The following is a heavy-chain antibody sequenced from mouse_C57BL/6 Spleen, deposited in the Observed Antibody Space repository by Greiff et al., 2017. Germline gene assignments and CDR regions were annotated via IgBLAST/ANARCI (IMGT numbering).Heavy chain of an antibody. Sequence: QVQLQQPGAELVRPGSSVKLSCKASGYTFTSYWMDWVKQRPGQGLEWIGNIYPSDSETHYNQKFKDKATLTVDKSSSTAYMQLSSLASEDSAVYYCLLWVVAPFDYWGQGTTRTVSS. CDR1: GYTFTSYW. J-gene: IGHJ2*01. CDR2: IYPSDSET. CDR3: LLWVVAPFDY. V-gene: IGHV1-61*01. D-gene: IGHD1-1*02.